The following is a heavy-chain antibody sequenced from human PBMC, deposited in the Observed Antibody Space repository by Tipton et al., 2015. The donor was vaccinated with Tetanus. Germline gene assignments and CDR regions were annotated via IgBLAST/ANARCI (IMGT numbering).Heavy chain of an antibody. CDR2: ISGSGGST. V-gene: IGHV3-23*01. CDR3: ARVGQWLVGGYFDY. Sequence: SLRLSCAASGFTFSSYAMSWVRQAPGKGLEWVSAISGSGGSTYYADSVKGRFTISRDNSKNTLYLQMNSLRAEDTAVYYCARVGQWLVGGYFDYWGQGTLVTVSS. D-gene: IGHD6-19*01. CDR1: GFTFSSYA. J-gene: IGHJ4*02.